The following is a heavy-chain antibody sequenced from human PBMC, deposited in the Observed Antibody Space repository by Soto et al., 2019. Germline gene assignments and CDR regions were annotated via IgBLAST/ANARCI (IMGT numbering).Heavy chain of an antibody. CDR3: ARVRYPGYYYYYMDV. J-gene: IGHJ6*03. Sequence: GGSLRLSCVASGFTFSNYDMHWVRQGAGEGLEWVAAIGSGGDTYYPDSVKGRFTISRENGNNSFYLQMNNLRAEDTALYYCARVRYPGYYYYYMDVWGKGTTVTVSS. V-gene: IGHV3-13*01. CDR2: IGSGGDT. CDR1: GFTFSNYD. D-gene: IGHD1-26*01.